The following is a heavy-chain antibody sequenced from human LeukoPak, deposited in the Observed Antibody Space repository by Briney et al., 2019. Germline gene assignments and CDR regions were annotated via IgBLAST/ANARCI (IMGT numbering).Heavy chain of an antibody. J-gene: IGHJ4*02. D-gene: IGHD5-24*01. CDR2: IYYSGST. CDR3: ARGARAGYNLEPFDY. V-gene: IGHV4-61*08. CDR1: GGPISSGGYY. Sequence: AETLSLTCTVSGGPISSGGYYWSRIRQPQGKGLEWFGYIYYSGSTKYNPSLKSRVTISVDTSKNQFSLKLSSVTAADTAVYYCARGARAGYNLEPFDYWGQGTLVTVSS.